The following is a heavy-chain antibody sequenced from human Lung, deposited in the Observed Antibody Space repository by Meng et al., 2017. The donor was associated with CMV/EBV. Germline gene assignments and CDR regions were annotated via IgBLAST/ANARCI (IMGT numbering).Heavy chain of an antibody. V-gene: IGHV3-15*01. D-gene: IGHD4-11*01. CDR1: GFTSGNAW. CDR3: IRNDYSNY. CDR2: IKSKTDGRTT. Sequence: QPVCSGGGLLKPVVSIRLSCVASGFTSGNAWMSWVRQAPGKGLEWVGRIKSKTDGRTTDYAAPVKGRFTISRDDSKNTQYLQMNSLKTENTAVYYCIRNDYSNYWGQGTLVTVSS. J-gene: IGHJ4*02.